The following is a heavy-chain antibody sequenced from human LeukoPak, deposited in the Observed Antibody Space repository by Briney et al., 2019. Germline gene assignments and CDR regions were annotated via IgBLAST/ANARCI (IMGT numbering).Heavy chain of an antibody. CDR2: ISGSGGST. J-gene: IGHJ4*02. V-gene: IGHV3-23*01. D-gene: IGHD4-17*01. CDR3: VKDQAPYGQSFC. Sequence: PGGSLRLSCAASGFTFSSYSMNWVRQAPGKGLEWVSAISGSGGSTYYADSVKGRFTISRDNSKNTLYLQMNSLRAEDTAVYYCVKDQAPYGQSFCWGQGTLVTVSS. CDR1: GFTFSSYS.